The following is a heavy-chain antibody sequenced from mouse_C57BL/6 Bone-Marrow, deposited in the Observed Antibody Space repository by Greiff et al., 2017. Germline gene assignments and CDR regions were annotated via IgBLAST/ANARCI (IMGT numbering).Heavy chain of an antibody. D-gene: IGHD1-1*01. CDR2: IYPGDGDT. Sequence: QVTLKESGPELVKPGASVKISCKASGYAFSSSWMNWVKQRPGKGLEWIGRIYPGDGDTNYNGKFKGKATLTADKSSSTAYMQLSSLTSEDSAVYFCASYGSSSYYYAMDYWGQGTSVTVSS. CDR3: ASYGSSSYYYAMDY. V-gene: IGHV1-82*01. J-gene: IGHJ4*01. CDR1: GYAFSSSW.